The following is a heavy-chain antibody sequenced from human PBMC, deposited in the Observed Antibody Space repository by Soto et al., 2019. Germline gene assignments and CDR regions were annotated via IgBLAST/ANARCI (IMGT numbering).Heavy chain of an antibody. CDR3: ATRLTVFGLLITPFDP. V-gene: IGHV4-34*01. D-gene: IGHD3-3*01. CDR1: HGFVNGHY. J-gene: IGHJ5*02. Sequence: KASLTRSCTGAVYHGFVNGHYWNWIRQPPGKRLERIEEINHTGGTHYNPSLKSRVTMSVDTSKSLFSMRLSSVTAADTVIYYCATRLTVFGLLITPFDPWGQGTQVTVSS. CDR2: INHTGGT.